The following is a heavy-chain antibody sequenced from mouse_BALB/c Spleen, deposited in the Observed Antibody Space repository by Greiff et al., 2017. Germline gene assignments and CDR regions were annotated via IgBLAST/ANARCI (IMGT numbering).Heavy chain of an antibody. V-gene: IGHV3-2*02. CDR1: GYSITSDYA. CDR3: ARWAGYAMDY. Sequence: VQLKESGPGLVKPSQSLSLTCTVTGYSITSDYAWNWIRQFPGNKLEWMGYISYSGSTSYNPSLKSRISITRDTSKNQFFLQLNSVTTEDTATYYCARWAGYAMDYWGQGTSVTVSS. CDR2: ISYSGST. J-gene: IGHJ4*01.